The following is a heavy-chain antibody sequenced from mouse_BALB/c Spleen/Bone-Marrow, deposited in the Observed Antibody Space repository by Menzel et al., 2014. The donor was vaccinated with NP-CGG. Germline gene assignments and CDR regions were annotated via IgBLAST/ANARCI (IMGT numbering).Heavy chain of an antibody. CDR2: INPSNGRT. CDR3: ARDGNSRYAMDY. CDR1: VFTFTSYW. Sequence: QVQLQQPGDELVKPGASVKLSCMASVFTFTSYWIHWVKQRPGQGPAWIGEINPSNGRTNYNEKFKSKATLTEDKSSSTAYMQLSSLTSEDSAVYYCARDGNSRYAMDYWGQGTSVTVSS. D-gene: IGHD2-1*01. J-gene: IGHJ4*01. V-gene: IGHV1S81*02.